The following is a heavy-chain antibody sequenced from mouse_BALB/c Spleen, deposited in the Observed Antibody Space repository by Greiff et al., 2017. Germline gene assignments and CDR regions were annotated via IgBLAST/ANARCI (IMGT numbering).Heavy chain of an antibody. Sequence: EVKVVESGGGLVKPGGSLKLSCAASGFTFSSYTMSWVRQTPEKRLEWVATISSGGSYTYYPDSVKGRFTISRDNAKNTLYLQMSSLKSEDTAMYYCTRDYGNLDYWGQGTTLTVSS. CDR2: ISSGGSYT. D-gene: IGHD1-1*01. CDR1: GFTFSSYT. J-gene: IGHJ2*01. V-gene: IGHV5-6-4*01. CDR3: TRDYGNLDY.